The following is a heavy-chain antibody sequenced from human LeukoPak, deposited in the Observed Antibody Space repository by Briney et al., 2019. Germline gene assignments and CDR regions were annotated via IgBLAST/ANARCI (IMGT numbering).Heavy chain of an antibody. Sequence: GGSLRLSCAASGFTFSSYGMHWVRQAPGKGLEWVAVIWYDGSNKCYADSVKGRFTISRDNSKNTLYLQMNSLRAEDTAVYYCAKENYGDYVAHYYYYYMDVWGKGTTVTVSS. V-gene: IGHV3-33*06. CDR1: GFTFSSYG. D-gene: IGHD4-17*01. J-gene: IGHJ6*03. CDR2: IWYDGSNK. CDR3: AKENYGDYVAHYYYYYMDV.